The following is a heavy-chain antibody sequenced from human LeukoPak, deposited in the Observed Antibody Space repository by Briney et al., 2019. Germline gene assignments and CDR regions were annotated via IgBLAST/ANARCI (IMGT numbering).Heavy chain of an antibody. CDR3: ARADTSDILTGYSDY. J-gene: IGHJ4*02. Sequence: SGGSLRLSCAASGFTFSSYEMNWVRQAPGKGLEWVSYISSSGSTIYYADSVKGRFTISRDNAKNSLYLQMNRLRAEDTAVYFCARADTSDILTGYSDYWGQGTLVTVSS. V-gene: IGHV3-48*03. CDR1: GFTFSSYE. D-gene: IGHD3-9*01. CDR2: ISSSGSTI.